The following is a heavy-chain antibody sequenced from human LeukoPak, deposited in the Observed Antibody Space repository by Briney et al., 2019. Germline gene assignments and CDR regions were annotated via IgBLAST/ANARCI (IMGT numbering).Heavy chain of an antibody. D-gene: IGHD3-22*01. CDR3: ARESEHYYDSSGTFDY. CDR2: IYYSGST. V-gene: IGHV4-59*01. CDR1: GGSFSGYY. J-gene: IGHJ4*02. Sequence: PSETLSLTCAVSGGSFSGYYWSWIRQPPGKGLEWIGYIYYSGSTNYNPSLKSRVTISVDTSKNQFSLKLSSVTAADTAVYYCARESEHYYDSSGTFDYWGQGTLVTVSS.